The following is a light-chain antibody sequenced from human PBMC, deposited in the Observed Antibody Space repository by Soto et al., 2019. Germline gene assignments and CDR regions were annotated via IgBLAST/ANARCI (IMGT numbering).Light chain of an antibody. CDR1: RSNVGSND. CDR3: GTWDSSLIAGV. J-gene: IGLJ2*01. Sequence: QSVLTQPPSVSAAPGQKVTISCSGNRSNVGSNDVAWYQQLPGTAPKLLIYDNNKRPAGIPDRFSASKSGTSATLGITGLQTGDEADYYCGTWDSSLIAGVFGGGTKVTVL. CDR2: DNN. V-gene: IGLV1-51*01.